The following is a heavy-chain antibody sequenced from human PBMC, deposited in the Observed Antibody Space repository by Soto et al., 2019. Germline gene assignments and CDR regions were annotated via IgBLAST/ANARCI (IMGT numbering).Heavy chain of an antibody. CDR3: ARDWDSGWYPAAFDI. CDR2: ISAYNGNT. D-gene: IGHD6-19*01. CDR1: GYTFTSYC. J-gene: IGHJ3*02. V-gene: IGHV1-18*01. Sequence: ASVKVSCKASGYTFTSYCISWVLQAPGQGLEWMGWISAYNGNTNYAQKLQGRVTMTTDTSTSTAYMELRSLRSDDTAVYYCARDWDSGWYPAAFDIWGQGTMVTVSS.